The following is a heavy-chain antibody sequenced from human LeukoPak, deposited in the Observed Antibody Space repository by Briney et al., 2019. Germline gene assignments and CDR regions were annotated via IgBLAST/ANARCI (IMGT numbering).Heavy chain of an antibody. Sequence: SETLSLTCAVYGGSFSGYYWSWIRQPPGKGLEWIGEINHSGSTNYNPSLKSRVTISVDTSKNQFSLKLSSVTAADTAVYYCARGYYDSSGYTTMDVWGQGTTVTVSS. J-gene: IGHJ6*02. V-gene: IGHV4-34*01. D-gene: IGHD3-22*01. CDR2: INHSGST. CDR3: ARGYYDSSGYTTMDV. CDR1: GGSFSGYY.